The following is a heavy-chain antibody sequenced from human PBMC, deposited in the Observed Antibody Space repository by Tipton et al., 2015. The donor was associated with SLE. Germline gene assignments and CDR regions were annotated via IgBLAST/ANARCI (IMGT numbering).Heavy chain of an antibody. CDR1: GGSISSGSYY. J-gene: IGHJ4*02. V-gene: IGHV4-61*09. CDR3: ARDYGSVVQGVIRYFDY. CDR2: IYTSGST. Sequence: TLSLTCTVSGGSISSGSYYWSWIRQPAGKGLEWIGHIYTSGSTNYNPSLKSRVTMSVDTSKNQFSLKLSSVTAADTAVYYCARDYGSVVQGVIRYFDYWGQGTLVTVSS. D-gene: IGHD3-10*01.